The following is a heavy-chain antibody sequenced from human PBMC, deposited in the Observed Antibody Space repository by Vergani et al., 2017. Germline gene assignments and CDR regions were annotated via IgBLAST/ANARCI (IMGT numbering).Heavy chain of an antibody. Sequence: QVQLQESGPGLVKPSETLSLTCTVSGGSISSYYWSWIRPPPGKGLEWIGYIYYSGSTNYNPSLKSRVTISVDTSKNQCSLKLSSVTAADTAVYYCARDVTNYDILTGYVHWFDPWGQGTLVTVSS. D-gene: IGHD3-9*01. CDR1: GGSISSYY. V-gene: IGHV4-59*01. CDR3: ARDVTNYDILTGYVHWFDP. J-gene: IGHJ5*02. CDR2: IYYSGST.